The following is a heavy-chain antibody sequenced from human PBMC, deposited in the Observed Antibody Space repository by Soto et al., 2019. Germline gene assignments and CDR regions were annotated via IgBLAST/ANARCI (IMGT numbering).Heavy chain of an antibody. CDR3: AHAADSSSYYYYYYGMDV. CDR1: GFSLSTSGVG. D-gene: IGHD6-6*01. CDR2: IYWDDDK. Sequence: QITLKESGPTLVKPTQTLTLTCTFSGFSLSTSGVGVGWIRQPPGKALEWLALIYWDDDKRYSPSLKSRLTITKXTTKHQXXLTMTNMDPVDTATYYCAHAADSSSYYYYYYGMDVWGQGTTVTVSS. J-gene: IGHJ6*02. V-gene: IGHV2-5*02.